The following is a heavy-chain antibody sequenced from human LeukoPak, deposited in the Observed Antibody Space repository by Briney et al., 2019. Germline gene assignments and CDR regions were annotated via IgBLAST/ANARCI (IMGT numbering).Heavy chain of an antibody. CDR3: ARDFGAYYDSSGYYPDY. J-gene: IGHJ4*02. Sequence: ASVKVSCKASGYTFTGYYMHWVRRAPGQGLEWMGRINPDSGGTNYAQKFQGRVTMTRDTSISTAYMELSRLRSDDTAVYYCARDFGAYYDSSGYYPDYWGQGTLVTVSS. V-gene: IGHV1-2*06. CDR1: GYTFTGYY. D-gene: IGHD3-22*01. CDR2: INPDSGGT.